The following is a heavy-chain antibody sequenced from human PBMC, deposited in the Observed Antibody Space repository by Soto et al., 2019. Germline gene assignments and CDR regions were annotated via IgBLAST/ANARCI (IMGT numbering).Heavy chain of an antibody. V-gene: IGHV3-11*01. Sequence: QVQLMESGGGLVKPEGSLRLSCAASGFTFSDYYMSWIRQAPGKGLEWLSYISSSGTPIYYADSVKGRFTISRDNAENSLYLQMNSLRVEDTAVYYCARDPGHYPIDYWGQGTLVTVSS. CDR2: ISSSGTPI. CDR3: ARDPGHYPIDY. CDR1: GFTFSDYY. J-gene: IGHJ4*02. D-gene: IGHD1-26*01.